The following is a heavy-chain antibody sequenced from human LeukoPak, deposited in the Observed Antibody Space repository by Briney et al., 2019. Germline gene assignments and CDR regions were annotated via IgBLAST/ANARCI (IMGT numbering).Heavy chain of an antibody. J-gene: IGHJ3*02. D-gene: IGHD5-12*01. CDR3: TRGYSGLSVYAFDI. CDR2: TANKADSYTT. V-gene: IGHV3-72*01. Sequence: PGGSLRLSCAASGFTLSDHYMDWVRQAPGKGLAWVGRTANKADSYTTEYAASVKGRFTISRDDSKNSLYLHMNSLKSEDTAVYHCTRGYSGLSVYAFDIWGQGTMVTVSS. CDR1: GFTLSDHY.